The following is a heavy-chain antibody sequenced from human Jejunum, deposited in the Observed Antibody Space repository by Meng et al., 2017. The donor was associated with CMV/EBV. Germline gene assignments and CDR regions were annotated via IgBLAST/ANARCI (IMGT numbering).Heavy chain of an antibody. Sequence: GGAFSSTSYHWGWVRQSPGKGLEWVGSISYTGSTYYNPSLERRLTISVDRSKNQFSLRLTTATAADAAVYYCVRVDTMTTFLLDSWGPGTLVTVSS. D-gene: IGHD4-11*01. CDR3: VRVDTMTTFLLDS. J-gene: IGHJ4*02. V-gene: IGHV4-39*07. CDR2: ISYTGST. CDR1: GGAFSSTSYH.